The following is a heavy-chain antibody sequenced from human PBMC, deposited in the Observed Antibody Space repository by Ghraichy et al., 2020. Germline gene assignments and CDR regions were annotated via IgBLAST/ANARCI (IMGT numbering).Heavy chain of an antibody. J-gene: IGHJ6*02. V-gene: IGHV3-7*01. CDR2: IKPDGSEK. CDR3: ARDAGYYYYGMDV. CDR1: GFTFSNYW. Sequence: GESLNISCAASGFTFSNYWMNWVRQAPGKGLEWVASIKPDGSEKYYGDAAQGRFTISRDNAKNSLSVQMNSLTAEDTAVYYCARDAGYYYYGMDVWGQGTTVTVSS.